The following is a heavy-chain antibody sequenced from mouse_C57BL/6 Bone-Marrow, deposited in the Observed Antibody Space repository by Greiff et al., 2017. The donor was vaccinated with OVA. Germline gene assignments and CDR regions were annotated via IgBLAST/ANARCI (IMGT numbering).Heavy chain of an antibody. CDR2: ISYDGSN. Sequence: EVQLLESGPGLVKPSQSLSLTCSVTGYSITSGYYCNLIRQFPGNKLECMGYISYDGSNNYNPSLKNRISITRDTSNNPFFLKLSSVTTEDAAAYYGGGRLLRYYFDYWGQGTTLTVSS. V-gene: IGHV3-6*01. D-gene: IGHD2-3*01. CDR3: GGRLLRYYFDY. CDR1: GYSITSGYY. J-gene: IGHJ2*01.